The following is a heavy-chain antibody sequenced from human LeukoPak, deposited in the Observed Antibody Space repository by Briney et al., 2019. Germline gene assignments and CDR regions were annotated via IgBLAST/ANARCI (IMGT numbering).Heavy chain of an antibody. J-gene: IGHJ4*02. CDR1: GFTFSNAW. CDR3: ARSLLRFGPPPRPLDY. CDR2: VKSKIDGGAGTT. Sequence: GGSLRLSCAASGFTFSNAWMNWVRQAPGKGLEWVGRVKSKIDGGAGTTDYAAPVKGRFTISRDDSKNTLYLQMNSLKTEDTAVYYCARSLLRFGPPPRPLDYWGQGTLVTVSS. V-gene: IGHV3-15*07. D-gene: IGHD3-3*01.